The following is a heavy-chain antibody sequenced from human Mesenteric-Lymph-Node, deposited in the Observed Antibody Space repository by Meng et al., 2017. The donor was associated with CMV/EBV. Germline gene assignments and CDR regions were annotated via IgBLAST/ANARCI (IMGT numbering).Heavy chain of an antibody. CDR3: AADEGFIGGNSAYYYYGMDV. CDR1: GFTVSNNY. J-gene: IGHJ6*02. D-gene: IGHD4-23*01. CDR2: IYSTDDT. Sequence: GGSLRLSCAASGFTVSNNYMNWVRQAPGKGLEWVSVIYSTDDTYYAVSVKGRFTISRDNSKNTLYLQMNSLRAEDTAVYYCAADEGFIGGNSAYYYYGMDVWGQGTTVTVSS. V-gene: IGHV3-53*01.